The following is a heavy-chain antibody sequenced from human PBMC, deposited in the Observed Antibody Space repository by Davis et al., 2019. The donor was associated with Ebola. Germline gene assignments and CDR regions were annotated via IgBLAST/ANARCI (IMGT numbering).Heavy chain of an antibody. Sequence: PGGSLRLSCAASGFTFSSYSMNWVRQAPGKGLEWVSYISSSSSTIYYADSVKGRFTITRDNAKTSLYLQMNSLRAEDTAVYYCARDRRDYDFWSGYYGYWGQGTLVTVSS. V-gene: IGHV3-48*04. CDR1: GFTFSSYS. D-gene: IGHD3-3*01. CDR2: ISSSSSTI. CDR3: ARDRRDYDFWSGYYGY. J-gene: IGHJ4*02.